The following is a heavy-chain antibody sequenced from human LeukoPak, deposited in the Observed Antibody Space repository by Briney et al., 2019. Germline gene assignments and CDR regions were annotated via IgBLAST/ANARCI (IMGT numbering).Heavy chain of an antibody. CDR3: ARVCYYDSSGYCDAFDI. CDR1: GFTFSSYA. J-gene: IGHJ3*02. V-gene: IGHV3-23*01. CDR2: ISGSGGST. Sequence: GGSLRLSCAASGFTFSSYAMSWVRQAPGKGLEWVSAISGSGGSTYYADSVKGRFTISRDNSKNTLYLQMNSLRAEDTAVYYCARVCYYDSSGYCDAFDIWGQGTMVTVSS. D-gene: IGHD3-22*01.